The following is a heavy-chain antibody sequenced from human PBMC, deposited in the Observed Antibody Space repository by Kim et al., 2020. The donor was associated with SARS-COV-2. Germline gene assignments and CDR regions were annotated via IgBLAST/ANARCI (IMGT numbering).Heavy chain of an antibody. V-gene: IGHV5-10-1*01. CDR3: AREGRGWNYECAFDI. CDR2: IDPSDSYT. J-gene: IGHJ3*02. Sequence: GESLKISCKGSGYSFTSYWISWVRQMPGKGLEWMGRIDPSDSYTNYSPSFQGHVTISADKSISTAYLQWSSLKASDTAMYYCAREGRGWNYECAFDIWGQGTMVTVSS. D-gene: IGHD1-7*01. CDR1: GYSFTSYW.